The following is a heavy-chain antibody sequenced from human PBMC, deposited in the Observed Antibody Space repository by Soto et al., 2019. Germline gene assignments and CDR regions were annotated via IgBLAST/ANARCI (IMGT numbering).Heavy chain of an antibody. J-gene: IGHJ4*02. CDR3: ATLGYCTNGVCYIEGSIDY. V-gene: IGHV3-23*01. CDR1: GFTFSSYA. CDR2: ISGSGGST. Sequence: GGSLRLSCAASGFTFSSYAMSWVRQAPGKGLEWVSAISGSGGSTYYADSVKGRFTISRDNSKNTLYLQMNSLRAEDTAVYYCATLGYCTNGVCYIEGSIDYSGQGTPVTVSA. D-gene: IGHD2-8*01.